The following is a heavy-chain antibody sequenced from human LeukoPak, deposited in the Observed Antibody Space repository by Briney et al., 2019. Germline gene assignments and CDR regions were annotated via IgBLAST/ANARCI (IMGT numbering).Heavy chain of an antibody. Sequence: GGSLKLSCAASGFTFTGYDMHWVRQAPGHGLEWMGWITPNSSVTNYAQNVQGRVTMTRDNSISTAYMQLSRLRSDDTAVYYCGAYSHMRDWFDPWGQGTLVTVSS. CDR2: ITPNSSVT. D-gene: IGHD6-13*01. CDR1: GFTFTGYD. CDR3: GAYSHMRDWFDP. J-gene: IGHJ5*02. V-gene: IGHV1-2*02.